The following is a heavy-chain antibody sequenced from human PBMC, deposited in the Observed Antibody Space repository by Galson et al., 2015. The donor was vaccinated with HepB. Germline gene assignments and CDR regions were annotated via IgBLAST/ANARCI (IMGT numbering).Heavy chain of an antibody. CDR3: ARDGWDY. J-gene: IGHJ4*02. V-gene: IGHV3-30-3*01. Sequence: ASGFTFSSYAMHWVRQAPGKGLEWVAVISYDGSNKYYADSVKGRFTISRDNSKNTLYLQMNSLRAEDTAVYYCARDGWDYWGQGTLVTVSS. CDR2: ISYDGSNK. D-gene: IGHD2-15*01. CDR1: GFTFSSYA.